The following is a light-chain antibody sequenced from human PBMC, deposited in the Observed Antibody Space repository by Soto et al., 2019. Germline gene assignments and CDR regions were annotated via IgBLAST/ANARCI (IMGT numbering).Light chain of an antibody. J-gene: IGKJ3*01. CDR1: QSVSSY. CDR3: QQRSKWPT. V-gene: IGKV3-11*01. CDR2: DAS. Sequence: EIVLTQSPATLSLSPGERATLSCRASQSVSSYLAWYQQKPGQAPRLLIYDASNRATGIPARFSGSGSGTDFTLTISSLEPEDFAVYYCQQRSKWPTFGPGTKVDIK.